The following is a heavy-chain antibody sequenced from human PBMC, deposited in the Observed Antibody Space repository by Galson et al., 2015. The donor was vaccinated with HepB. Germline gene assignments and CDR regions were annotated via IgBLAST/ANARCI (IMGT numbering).Heavy chain of an antibody. V-gene: IGHV3-30-3*01. CDR1: GFTFSSYA. CDR3: ARVGAGYPLGYCSGGSCYPDYYYGMDV. J-gene: IGHJ6*02. Sequence: SLRLSCAASGFTFSSYAMHWVRQAPGKGLEWVAVTSYDGSNKYYADSVKGRFTISRDNSKNTLYLQMNSLRAEDTAVYYCARVGAGYPLGYCSGGSCYPDYYYGMDVRGQGTTVTVSS. D-gene: IGHD2-15*01. CDR2: TSYDGSNK.